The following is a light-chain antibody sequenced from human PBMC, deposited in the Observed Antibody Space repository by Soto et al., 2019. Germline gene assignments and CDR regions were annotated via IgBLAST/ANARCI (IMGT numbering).Light chain of an antibody. CDR3: CSYAGRDTLYV. J-gene: IGLJ1*01. V-gene: IGLV2-11*01. Sequence: QSALTQSRSVSGSPGQSVTISCTGTSTDVGGYNYVSWYQQHPGKVPKLKLYDVSKRPSGVPDRFSGSKSGNTASLTISGLQAVDEADYYCCSYAGRDTLYVFGSGTKLTVL. CDR2: DVS. CDR1: STDVGGYNY.